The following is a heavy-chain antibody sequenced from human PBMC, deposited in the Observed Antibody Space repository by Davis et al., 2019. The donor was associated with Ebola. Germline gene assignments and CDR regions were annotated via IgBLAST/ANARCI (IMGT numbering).Heavy chain of an antibody. J-gene: IGHJ4*02. D-gene: IGHD3-22*01. V-gene: IGHV4-39*01. CDR1: GGSIISSSSY. CDR2: IYYSGIT. CDR3: ARIRESSGYWGYFDY. Sequence: MPGGSLRLSCTVSGGSIISSSSYWGWIRQPPRKGLEWIGSIYYSGITYYNPSLKSRVTISVDTSKNQFSLKLRSVTAADTAVYYCARIRESSGYWGYFDYWGQGTLVTVSS.